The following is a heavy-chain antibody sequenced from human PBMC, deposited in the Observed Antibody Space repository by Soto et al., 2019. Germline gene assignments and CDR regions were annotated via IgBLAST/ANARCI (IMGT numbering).Heavy chain of an antibody. V-gene: IGHV2-5*02. Sequence: QITLNESGPTVVRPTETLTLTCRFSGFSLTTSGVGVGWIRQSPGKAPEWLALIYWDDDKRYSASLKSRLTSTKDTSKNLVVRTASDLDPTDTATYYCAHRVLRTVFGLVTTTAIYFDFWGQGTPVAVSS. D-gene: IGHD3-3*01. J-gene: IGHJ4*02. CDR2: IYWDDDK. CDR3: AHRVLRTVFGLVTTTAIYFDF. CDR1: GFSLTTSGVG.